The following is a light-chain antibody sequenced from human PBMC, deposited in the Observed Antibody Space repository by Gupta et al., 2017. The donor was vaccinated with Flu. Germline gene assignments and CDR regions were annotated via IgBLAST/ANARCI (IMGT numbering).Light chain of an antibody. V-gene: IGKV3-15*01. J-gene: IGKJ3*01. CDR3: QQYNNWPPEGT. CDR2: GAS. CDR1: QSVSSN. Sequence: TLVVSPGERATLSCRASQSVSSNLAWYKKKPGQAPRLLIYGASTRATGIPARFSGSGSGTEFTLTISSRQSEDFAVYYCQQYNNWPPEGTFGHGTKVDIK.